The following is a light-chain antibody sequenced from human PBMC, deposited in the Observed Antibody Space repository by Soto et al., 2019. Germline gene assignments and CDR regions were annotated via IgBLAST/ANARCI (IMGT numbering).Light chain of an antibody. V-gene: IGLV2-14*03. J-gene: IGLJ1*01. CDR1: SSDVGSYNY. Sequence: QSALTQPASVSGSPGQSITISCTGTSSDVGSYNYVSWYQHHPGKAPKLMIYDVSNRPSGVSNRFSGSKSGNTASLTISGLQAEDEADYFCSSYTSNTPYVFGTGTKVTVL. CDR2: DVS. CDR3: SSYTSNTPYV.